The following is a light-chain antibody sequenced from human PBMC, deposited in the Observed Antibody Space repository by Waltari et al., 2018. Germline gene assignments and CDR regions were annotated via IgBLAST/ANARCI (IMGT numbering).Light chain of an antibody. V-gene: IGKV1-39*01. Sequence: IQMTQSPSSLSASVGDRVTITCRASQSVGNYLNWYQQRPGQAPKVLIYAASTLQSGVPSRFSGSGSGTDFTITINSLQPEDLSIYYCQQTYSAPLSFGGGTKVEMK. CDR2: AAS. CDR1: QSVGNY. CDR3: QQTYSAPLS. J-gene: IGKJ4*01.